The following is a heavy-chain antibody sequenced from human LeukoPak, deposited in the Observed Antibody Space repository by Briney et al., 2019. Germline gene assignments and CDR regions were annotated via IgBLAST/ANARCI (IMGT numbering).Heavy chain of an antibody. D-gene: IGHD6-6*01. CDR1: GGSVISGTYY. J-gene: IGHJ4*02. CDR3: AREGAARNFDY. V-gene: IGHV4-61*02. CDR2: IYTSGST. Sequence: SETLSLTCTVSGGSVISGTYYWTWIRQPAGKGLEWIGRIYTSGSTNFNPSLKSRVSISLDTSQNQFSLKVSTVAAADTAVYYCAREGAARNFDYWGQGILVTVSS.